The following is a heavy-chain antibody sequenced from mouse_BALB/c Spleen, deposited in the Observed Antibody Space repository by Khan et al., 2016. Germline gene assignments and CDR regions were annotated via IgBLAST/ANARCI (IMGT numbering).Heavy chain of an antibody. Sequence: QVQLQQSGPDLVQPGASVKISCKASGYTFTDHYVNWVKQTPGQGLEWIGWIYPGSGNNKYNDTLKGKATFTVDTSSSTVYMQISILTSEDTAVYFCARWQLRLRFAYWGQGTLVTVSA. D-gene: IGHD1-2*01. J-gene: IGHJ3*01. CDR1: GYTFTDHY. V-gene: IGHV1-84*02. CDR2: IYPGSGNN. CDR3: ARWQLRLRFAY.